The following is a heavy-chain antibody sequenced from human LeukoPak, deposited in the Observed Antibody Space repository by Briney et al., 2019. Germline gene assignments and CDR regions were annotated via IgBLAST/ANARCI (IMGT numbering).Heavy chain of an antibody. V-gene: IGHV1-2*06. CDR1: GGTFSSYA. CDR2: INPNSGGT. D-gene: IGHD6-6*01. Sequence: ASVKVSCKASGGTFSSYAISWVRQAPGQGLEWMGRINPNSGGTNYAQKFQGSVTMTRDTSISTAYMELSRLRSDDTAVYYCASLESIAARPRLVNYWGQGTLVIVSS. CDR3: ASLESIAARPRLVNY. J-gene: IGHJ4*02.